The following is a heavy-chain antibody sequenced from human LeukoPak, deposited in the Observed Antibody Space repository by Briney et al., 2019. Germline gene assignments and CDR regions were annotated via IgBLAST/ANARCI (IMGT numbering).Heavy chain of an antibody. D-gene: IGHD5-18*01. CDR1: GFSLSTYA. Sequence: PGGSLRLSCAASGFSLSTYAIHWVRQAPGKGLEWLTVMSYDGSNEYFADSVRGRFTVSKDNSRNTVYLQMNSLRAEDTAVHYCARSGGVRSNWIHLTPWGRGTLVTVSS. CDR2: MSYDGSNE. V-gene: IGHV3-30-3*01. CDR3: ARSGGVRSNWIHLTP. J-gene: IGHJ4*02.